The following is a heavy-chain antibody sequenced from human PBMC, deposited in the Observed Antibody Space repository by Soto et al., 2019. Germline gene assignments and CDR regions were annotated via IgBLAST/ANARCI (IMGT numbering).Heavy chain of an antibody. V-gene: IGHV4-34*01. CDR3: ARGMISSGYRNFDY. D-gene: IGHD3-22*01. CDR1: GESFSGYY. CDR2: INHSGST. Sequence: QVQLQQWGAGLLKPSETLSLTCAVYGESFSGYYWSWIRQPPGKGLEWIGEINHSGSTNYNPSLKSRVTISVDTSKNQFSLKLSSVTAADTAVYYCARGMISSGYRNFDYWGQGTLVTVSS. J-gene: IGHJ4*02.